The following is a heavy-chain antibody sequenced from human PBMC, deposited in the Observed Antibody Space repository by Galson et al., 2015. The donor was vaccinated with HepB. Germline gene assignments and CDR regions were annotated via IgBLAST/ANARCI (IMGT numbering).Heavy chain of an antibody. CDR1: GFPFSSYS. CDR2: ITGSGNNM. Sequence: SLRLSCAASGFPFSSYSMNWVRQAPGKGLEWVSYITGSGNNMHYADSVKGRFTVSRDNAKNSLYLQMNSLRDDDTAIYYCARDHNWAFDYWGQGTLVTVSS. CDR3: ARDHNWAFDY. D-gene: IGHD1-20*01. J-gene: IGHJ4*02. V-gene: IGHV3-48*02.